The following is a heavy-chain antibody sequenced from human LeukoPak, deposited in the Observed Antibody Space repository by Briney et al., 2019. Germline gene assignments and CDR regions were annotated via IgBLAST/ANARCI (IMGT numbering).Heavy chain of an antibody. D-gene: IGHD1-1*01. CDR1: GDSVSSNSAA. V-gene: IGHV6-1*01. J-gene: IGHJ3*02. Sequence: SQTLSLTCAISGDSVSSNSAAWNWIRQSPSRGLEWLGRTYYRSKWYNDYAVSVKSRITINPDTSKNQFSLQLNSVTPEDTAVYYCARDLPETGTDLRHAFDIWGQGTMVTVSS. CDR3: ARDLPETGTDLRHAFDI. CDR2: TYYRSKWYN.